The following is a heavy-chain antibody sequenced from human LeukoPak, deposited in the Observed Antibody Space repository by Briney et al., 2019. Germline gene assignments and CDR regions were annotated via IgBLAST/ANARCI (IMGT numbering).Heavy chain of an antibody. CDR2: INQSGNT. J-gene: IGHJ5*02. CDR1: GGSFSGYY. D-gene: IGHD3-22*01. V-gene: IGHV4-34*01. Sequence: SETLSLTCASYGGSFSGYYWSWIRQPPGKGLEWIGEINQSGNTNYNPSLKSRVTISIDTSKNQFSLKLSSVTAADTALYYCARINSHSDNYYYPWFDPWGQGILVTVSS. CDR3: ARINSHSDNYYYPWFDP.